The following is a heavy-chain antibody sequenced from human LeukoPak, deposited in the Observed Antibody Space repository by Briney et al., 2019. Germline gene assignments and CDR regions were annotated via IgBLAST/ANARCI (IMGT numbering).Heavy chain of an antibody. CDR3: ARWSPLDLGYFDY. D-gene: IGHD6-6*01. J-gene: IGHJ4*02. Sequence: PSETLSLTCTVSGGSISSSSYYWGWIRQPPGKGLEWIGSIYYSGSTYYNPSLKSRVTISVDTSKNQFSLKLSSVTAADTAVYYCARWSPLDLGYFDYWGQGTLVSVSS. CDR1: GGSISSSSYY. CDR2: IYYSGST. V-gene: IGHV4-39*01.